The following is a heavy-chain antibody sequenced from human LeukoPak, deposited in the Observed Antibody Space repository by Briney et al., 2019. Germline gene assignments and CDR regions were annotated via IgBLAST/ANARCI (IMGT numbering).Heavy chain of an antibody. D-gene: IGHD1/OR15-1a*01. Sequence: SETLSLTCTVSGGSISSHYWSWIRQPPGKGLEWIGYIYYSGSTNYNPSLKSRVTISVDTSKNQFSLKLSSVTAADTAVYYCARTEQVRTNWFDPWGQGTLVTVSS. CDR1: GGSISSHY. CDR2: IYYSGST. CDR3: ARTEQVRTNWFDP. V-gene: IGHV4-59*11. J-gene: IGHJ5*02.